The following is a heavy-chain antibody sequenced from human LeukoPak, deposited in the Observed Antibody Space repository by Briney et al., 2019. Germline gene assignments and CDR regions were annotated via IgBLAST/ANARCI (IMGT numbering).Heavy chain of an antibody. V-gene: IGHV4-59*08. CDR2: IYYSGST. D-gene: IGHD3-22*01. CDR3: ARHYDSSGYYFDAFDI. J-gene: IGHJ3*02. CDR1: GGSISSYY. Sequence: SETLSLTCTVSGGSISSYYWSWIRQPPGKGLEWIGYIYYSGSTNYNPSLKSRDTISVDTSKNQFSLKLSSVTAADTAVYYCARHYDSSGYYFDAFDIWGQGTMVTVSS.